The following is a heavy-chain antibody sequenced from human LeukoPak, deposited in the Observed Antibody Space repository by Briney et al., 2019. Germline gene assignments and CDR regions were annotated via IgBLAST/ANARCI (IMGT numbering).Heavy chain of an antibody. D-gene: IGHD3-3*01. CDR1: GGTFSSYA. J-gene: IGHJ4*02. CDR3: ARCNHFRFWEWLNGFD. CDR2: IIPIFGTA. Sequence: SVKVSCKASGGTFSSYAISWVRQAPGQGLEWMGGIIPIFGTANYAQKFQGRVTITADESTSTAYMELSSLRSEDTAVYYCARCNHFRFWEWLNGFDGGQGTLVTVSS. V-gene: IGHV1-69*01.